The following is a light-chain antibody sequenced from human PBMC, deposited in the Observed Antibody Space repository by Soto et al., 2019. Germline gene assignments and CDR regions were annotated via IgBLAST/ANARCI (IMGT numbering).Light chain of an antibody. J-gene: IGKJ2*01. Sequence: DIQMTQSPSSLSASVGDRVTITCRASQSISNFLDWYQQKPGQAPTLLIYDASTLQIGVPARFGGSGSGTDFTLTISSLQPEDFATYYCQQSLRIPYTFGQGTKLEIK. CDR1: QSISNF. V-gene: IGKV1-39*01. CDR2: DAS. CDR3: QQSLRIPYT.